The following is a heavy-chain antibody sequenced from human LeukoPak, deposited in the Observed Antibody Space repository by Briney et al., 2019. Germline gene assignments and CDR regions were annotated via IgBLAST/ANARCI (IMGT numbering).Heavy chain of an antibody. V-gene: IGHV3-11*01. CDR2: SSGSSI. J-gene: IGHJ4*02. CDR1: GFTFSDYY. D-gene: IGHD6-13*01. CDR3: AREGSSSWYVDY. Sequence: PGGSLRLSCAASGFTFSDYYMSWLRQAPGKGLEWVSYSSGSSIYYADFVKGRFTISRDNAKNSLYLQMNSLRAEDTAVYYCAREGSSSWYVDYWGQGTLVTVSS.